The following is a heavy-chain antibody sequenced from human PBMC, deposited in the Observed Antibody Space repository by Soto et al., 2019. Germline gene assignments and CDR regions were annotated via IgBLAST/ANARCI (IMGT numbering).Heavy chain of an antibody. CDR1: GYTFRHYG. J-gene: IGHJ6*02. CDR3: ARGGQECSSSGCRYVYDGWDV. CDR2: ISPYNGNT. D-gene: IGHD2-2*01. Sequence: QVQLVQSGAEVQKPGASVRVSCRASGYTFRHYGIAWVRQAPGQGLECMGWISPYNGNTHYSEKLQDRFTMANYTATSTADMELRSLTSDDTAVYFCARGGQECSSSGCRYVYDGWDVWGEGTTVTVS. V-gene: IGHV1-18*01.